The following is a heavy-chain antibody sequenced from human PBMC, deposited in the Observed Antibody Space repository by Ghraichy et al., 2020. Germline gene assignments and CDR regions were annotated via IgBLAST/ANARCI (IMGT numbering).Heavy chain of an antibody. CDR2: IWYDGSNK. CDR1: GFTFSSYG. J-gene: IGHJ4*02. V-gene: IGHV3-33*01. CDR3: ARDRSPFYYYDSSGYYGLG. Sequence: GGSLRLSCAASGFTFSSYGMHWVRQAPGKGLEWVAVIWYDGSNKYYADSVKGRFTISRVNSKNTLYLQMNSLRAEDTAVYYCARDRSPFYYYDSSGYYGLGWGQGTLVTVSS. D-gene: IGHD3-22*01.